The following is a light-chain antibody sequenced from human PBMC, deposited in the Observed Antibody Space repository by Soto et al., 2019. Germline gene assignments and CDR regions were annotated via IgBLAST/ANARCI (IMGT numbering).Light chain of an antibody. J-gene: IGKJ5*01. CDR3: QQRSNSPPIT. CDR1: QNVSSNF. CDR2: GAS. V-gene: IGKV3D-20*02. Sequence: IVLTPSPVPLALSPGEGATLSWRARQNVSSNFLAWYQEKPGQGPRLLIYGASTRATGIPDRFSGSGSGTDFTLTISSLEPEDFTIYNCQQRSNSPPITFGQATRLEIK.